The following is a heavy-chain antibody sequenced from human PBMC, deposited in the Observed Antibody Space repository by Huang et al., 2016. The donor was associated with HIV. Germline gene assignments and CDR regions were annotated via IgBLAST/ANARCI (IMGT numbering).Heavy chain of an antibody. CDR3: ARDRRHCSGGSCYYSDY. J-gene: IGHJ4*01. V-gene: IGHV4-59*11. D-gene: IGHD2-15*01. Sequence: QVQLQESGPGLVKPSETLSLTCSVSGGSISSHYWSWIRQPPGKGLEWIGSIYYSGVSNYSPPLKSRVFISVDTSRNQFALKLSSVTAADTAVYYCARDRRHCSGGSCYYSDYWGHGTLVTVSS. CDR2: IYYSGVS. CDR1: GGSISSHY.